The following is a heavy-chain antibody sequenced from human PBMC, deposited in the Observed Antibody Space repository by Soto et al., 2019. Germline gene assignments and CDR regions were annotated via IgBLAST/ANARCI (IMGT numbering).Heavy chain of an antibody. J-gene: IGHJ4*02. D-gene: IGHD6-19*01. Sequence: QVQLVQSGAEVKKPGASVKVSCKASGYTFTSYAMHWVRQAPGQRLEWMGWINAGNGNTKYSQKFQGRVTITRDTSASTAYMELSSLRSEDTAVYYCARWAVAGTRGRYYFDYWGQGTLVTVSS. V-gene: IGHV1-3*01. CDR2: INAGNGNT. CDR1: GYTFTSYA. CDR3: ARWAVAGTRGRYYFDY.